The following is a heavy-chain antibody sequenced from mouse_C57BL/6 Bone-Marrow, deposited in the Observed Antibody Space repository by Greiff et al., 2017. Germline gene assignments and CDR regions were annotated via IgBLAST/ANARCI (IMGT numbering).Heavy chain of an antibody. V-gene: IGHV14-3*01. CDR1: GFNIKNTY. Sequence: VQLQQSVAELVRPGASVKLSCTASGFNIKNTYMHWVQQRPEQGLEWVGRIDTANGTTKYAPKFQGKATITADTSSNTAYLQLRSLTAEDTSIYYCARSYGFADWGKGTLVTVSA. D-gene: IGHD1-1*01. J-gene: IGHJ3*01. CDR2: IDTANGTT. CDR3: ARSYGFAD.